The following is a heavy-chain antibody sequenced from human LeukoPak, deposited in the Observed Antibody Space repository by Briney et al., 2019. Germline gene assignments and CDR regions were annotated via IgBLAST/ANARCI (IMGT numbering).Heavy chain of an antibody. V-gene: IGHV3-66*01. Sequence: GGSLRLSCAASGFTVSSNYMSWVRQAPGKGLEWVSVIYSGDSTYYADSVKDRFTISRDNSKNTLYLRMNSLRAEDTAVYYCARGYSYGFPFDYWGQGTLVTVSS. CDR3: ARGYSYGFPFDY. J-gene: IGHJ4*02. CDR2: IYSGDST. D-gene: IGHD5-18*01. CDR1: GFTVSSNY.